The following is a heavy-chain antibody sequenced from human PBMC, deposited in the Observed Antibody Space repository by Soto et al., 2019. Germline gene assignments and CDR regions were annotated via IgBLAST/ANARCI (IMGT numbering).Heavy chain of an antibody. CDR1: GFTFDDYA. J-gene: IGHJ3*02. D-gene: IGHD1-26*01. CDR2: ISWNSGSI. Sequence: GGSLRLSCAASGFTFDDYAMHWVRQAPGKGLEWVSGISWNSGSIGYADSVKGRFTISRDNAKNSLYLQMNSLRAEDTALYYCAKDLGLGRLPLNDAFDIWGQGTMVTVSS. CDR3: AKDLGLGRLPLNDAFDI. V-gene: IGHV3-9*01.